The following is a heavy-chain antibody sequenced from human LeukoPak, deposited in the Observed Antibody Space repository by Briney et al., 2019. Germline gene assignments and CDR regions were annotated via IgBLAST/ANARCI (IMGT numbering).Heavy chain of an antibody. D-gene: IGHD2-2*01. CDR1: GFTFSSYA. V-gene: IGHV3-23*01. CDR2: ISGGGGST. Sequence: GGSLRLSCAASGFTFSSYAMSWVRQAPGKGLEWVSAISGGGGSTYYADSVKGRFTISRDNSKNTLYLQMNSLRAEDTAVYYCAKGSSTSLRPPQDWFDPWGQGTLVTVSS. J-gene: IGHJ5*02. CDR3: AKGSSTSLRPPQDWFDP.